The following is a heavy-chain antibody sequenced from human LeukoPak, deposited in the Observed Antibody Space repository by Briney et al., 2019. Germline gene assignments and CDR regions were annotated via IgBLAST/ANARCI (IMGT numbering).Heavy chain of an antibody. Sequence: PGESLKISCKGSGYSFTSYWISWVRQMPGKGLEWMGRIDPSDSYTNYSPSFQGHVTISADKSISPAYLQWSSLKASDTAMYYCARQSTRGMVDTDYDYWGQGTLVTVSS. D-gene: IGHD5-18*01. V-gene: IGHV5-10-1*01. J-gene: IGHJ4*02. CDR1: GYSFTSYW. CDR3: ARQSTRGMVDTDYDY. CDR2: IDPSDSYT.